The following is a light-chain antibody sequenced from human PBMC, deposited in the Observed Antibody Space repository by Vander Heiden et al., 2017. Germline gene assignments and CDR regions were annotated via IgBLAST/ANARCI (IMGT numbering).Light chain of an antibody. J-gene: IGKJ1*01. CDR2: KAT. Sequence: IPMTQSPSTLSASVGDRVTITCRASHSISSWLAWYQQEPGKARKLLIYKATSLESGVRSRCSGRGSGTEISLTKSGLQANDYGKYSCRQYRTFGQGTKVEIK. CDR1: HSISSW. V-gene: IGKV1-5*03. CDR3: RQYRT.